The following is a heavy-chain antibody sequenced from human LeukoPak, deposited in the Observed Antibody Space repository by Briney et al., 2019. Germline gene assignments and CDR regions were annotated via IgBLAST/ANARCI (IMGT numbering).Heavy chain of an antibody. CDR3: AREGGPYRPLDY. CDR1: GGSITNTNY. Sequence: SGTLSLTCGVSGGSITNTNYWTWVRQPPGKGVEWIGEANLQGSTNYNPSLMGRVAIAVDTSENHISLQLTSVTAADTAVYYCAREGGPYRPLDYSGQGTLVTVSS. J-gene: IGHJ4*02. V-gene: IGHV4-4*02. CDR2: ANLQGST.